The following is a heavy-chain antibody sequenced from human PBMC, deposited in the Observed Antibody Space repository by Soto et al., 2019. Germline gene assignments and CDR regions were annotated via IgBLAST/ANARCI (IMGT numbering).Heavy chain of an antibody. Sequence: EVQLLESGGGLVQPGGSLRLSCAASGFTFSSYAMSWVRQAPGKGLEWVSAISGSGGSTYYADSVKGRFTISRDNSKNTLYLQMNSLRAEDTAVYYCAKDLGVGCSSTSCRPTRYYYYYYGMDVWGQGTTVTVSS. CDR3: AKDLGVGCSSTSCRPTRYYYYYYGMDV. D-gene: IGHD2-2*01. CDR1: GFTFSSYA. J-gene: IGHJ6*02. CDR2: ISGSGGST. V-gene: IGHV3-23*01.